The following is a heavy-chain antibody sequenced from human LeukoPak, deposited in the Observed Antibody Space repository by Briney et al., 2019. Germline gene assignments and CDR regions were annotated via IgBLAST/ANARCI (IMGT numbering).Heavy chain of an antibody. CDR2: ISGSGGST. CDR1: GFTFSNAW. D-gene: IGHD1-26*01. CDR3: AKTRGYFDY. V-gene: IGHV3-23*01. J-gene: IGHJ4*02. Sequence: GGSLRLSCAASGFTFSNAWMSRVRQAPGKGLEWVSAISGSGGSTYYADSVKGRFTISRDNSKNTLYLQMNSLRAEDTAVYYCAKTRGYFDYWGQGTLVTVSS.